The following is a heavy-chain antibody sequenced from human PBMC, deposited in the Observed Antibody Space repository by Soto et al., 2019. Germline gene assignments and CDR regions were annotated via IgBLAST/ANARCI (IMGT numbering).Heavy chain of an antibody. Sequence: SVKVSCKASGGTFSSYAISWVRQAPGQGLEWKGGIIPIFGTANYAQKFQGRVTITADESTSTAYMELSSLRSEGTAVYYCARERDIAARPPDYYYGMDVWGQGTTVTVSS. V-gene: IGHV1-69*13. CDR3: ARERDIAARPPDYYYGMDV. J-gene: IGHJ6*02. D-gene: IGHD6-6*01. CDR1: GGTFSSYA. CDR2: IIPIFGTA.